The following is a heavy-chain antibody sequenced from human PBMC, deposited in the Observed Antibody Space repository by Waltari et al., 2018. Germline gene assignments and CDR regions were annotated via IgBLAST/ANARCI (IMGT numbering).Heavy chain of an antibody. CDR3: ARGGLVYKYNWFDP. J-gene: IGHJ5*02. V-gene: IGHV1-3*01. Sequence: QVQLVQSGAEVKKPGASVTVSCKASGYTFPSYAIHWVRQAPGQRLEWMGWINAGNGNTKYSQKFQGRVTITRDTSASTAYMELSSLRSEDTAVYYCARGGLVYKYNWFDPWGQGTLVTVSS. D-gene: IGHD1-1*01. CDR2: INAGNGNT. CDR1: GYTFPSYA.